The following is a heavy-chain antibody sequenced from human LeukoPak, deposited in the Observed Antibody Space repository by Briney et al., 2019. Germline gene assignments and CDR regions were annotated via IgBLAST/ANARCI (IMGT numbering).Heavy chain of an antibody. CDR2: IYSGGST. Sequence: PGGSLRLSCAASGFTVSSNYMSWVRQAPGKGLEWVSVIYSGGSTYYADSVKGRFTISRDNSKNTLYLQMNSLRAEDTAVYYCAREREGYYYGSGSYYKKSYWYFDLWGRGTLVTVSS. J-gene: IGHJ2*01. D-gene: IGHD3-10*01. V-gene: IGHV3-53*01. CDR3: AREREGYYYGSGSYYKKSYWYFDL. CDR1: GFTVSSNY.